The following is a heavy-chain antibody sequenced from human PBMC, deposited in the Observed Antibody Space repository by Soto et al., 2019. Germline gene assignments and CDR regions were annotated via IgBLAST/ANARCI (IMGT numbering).Heavy chain of an antibody. V-gene: IGHV3-21*01. CDR3: SVAEETGTSSFGN. CDR2: ISSSSSFI. Sequence: EVQLLESGGGLVKPGGSLRLSCTASGFTFSSYSMNWVRRAPGKGLEWVSSISSSSSFIYSPGSVKGRFTISRDNAKTTLYLQPHSLRAEDRAAYNRSVAEETGTSSFGNWGQGNLVTVPS. CDR1: GFTFSSYS. J-gene: IGHJ4*02. D-gene: IGHD1-7*01.